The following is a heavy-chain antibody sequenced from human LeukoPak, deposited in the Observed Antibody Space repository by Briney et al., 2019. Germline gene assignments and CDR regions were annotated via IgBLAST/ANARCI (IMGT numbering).Heavy chain of an antibody. Sequence: ASVKVSRKASGYTFTSYYMDGVRQAPGQGLEWVGIINPSGGTTRYAQKFQGRVTMTRDTSTSTVYMELSSLRSEDTAVYYCARDGGGVVPAAMSDYWGQGTLVTVSS. J-gene: IGHJ4*02. V-gene: IGHV1-46*01. D-gene: IGHD2-2*01. CDR2: INPSGGTT. CDR3: ARDGGGVVPAAMSDY. CDR1: GYTFTSYY.